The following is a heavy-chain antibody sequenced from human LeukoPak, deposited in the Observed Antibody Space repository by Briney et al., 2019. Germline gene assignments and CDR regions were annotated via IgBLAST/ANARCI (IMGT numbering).Heavy chain of an antibody. CDR2: IYYSGST. CDR3: ATLKSSSLFDY. J-gene: IGHJ4*02. D-gene: IGHD6-6*01. Sequence: SETLSLTCTVSGGSISSSSYYWGWIRQPPGKGLEWIGSIYYSGSTYYNPSLKSRVTISVDTSKNQFSLKLSSVTAADTAVYYCATLKSSSLFDYWGQGTLVTVSS. CDR1: GGSISSSSYY. V-gene: IGHV4-39*01.